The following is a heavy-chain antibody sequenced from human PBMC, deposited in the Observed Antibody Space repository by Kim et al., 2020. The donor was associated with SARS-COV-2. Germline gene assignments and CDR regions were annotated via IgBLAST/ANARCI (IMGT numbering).Heavy chain of an antibody. CDR2: ISYDGSNK. D-gene: IGHD3-22*01. J-gene: IGHJ3*02. Sequence: GGSLRLSCAASGFTFSSYGMHWVRQAPGKGLEWLAFISYDGSNKYYADSVKGRFTISRDNSKNTLYLQMNSLRAADTALYYCAIVLYYNDSIGAIDIWGQATMVTVSS. V-gene: IGHV3-30*03. CDR3: AIVLYYNDSIGAIDI. CDR1: GFTFSSYG.